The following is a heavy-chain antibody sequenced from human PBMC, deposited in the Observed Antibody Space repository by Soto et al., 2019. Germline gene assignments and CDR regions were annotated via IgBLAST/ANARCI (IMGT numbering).Heavy chain of an antibody. CDR2: IYYSGSN. J-gene: IGHJ5*02. CDR3: ARRPLGVNWFGP. CDR1: GGSIGSSSYY. Sequence: QLQLQESGPGLVKPSGILSLTCTVSGGSIGSSSYYWGWVRQPPGKGLEWIGTIYYSGSNSYNPTLKSRVSMSVDTSRNQFSVNLSPVTAADTAFYYCARRPLGVNWFGPWGQGTLVTVSS. D-gene: IGHD3-10*01. V-gene: IGHV4-39*01.